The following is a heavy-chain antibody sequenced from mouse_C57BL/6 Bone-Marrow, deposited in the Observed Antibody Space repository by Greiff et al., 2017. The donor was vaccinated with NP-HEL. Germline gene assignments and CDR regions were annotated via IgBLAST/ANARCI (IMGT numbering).Heavy chain of an antibody. D-gene: IGHD1-1*01. Sequence: VQLQQSGAELVRPGASVKLSCTASGFNIKDYYMHWVKQRPEQGLEWIGRIDPEDGDTEYAPKFQGKATMTADTSSNTAYMQPSSLTSEDTAVYYCTKGITTVDSFDYWGQGTTLTVSS. J-gene: IGHJ2*01. CDR3: TKGITTVDSFDY. V-gene: IGHV14-1*01. CDR2: IDPEDGDT. CDR1: GFNIKDYY.